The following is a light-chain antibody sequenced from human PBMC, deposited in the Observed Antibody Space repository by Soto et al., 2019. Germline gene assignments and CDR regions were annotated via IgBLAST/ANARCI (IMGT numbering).Light chain of an antibody. CDR1: QSVSSY. Sequence: EIVLTQSPATLSLSPGERATLSCRASQSVSSYLAWYQQKPGQAPRLLIYGASNRATGIPDRFSGSGSGTDFTLTISSLEPEDSAVYYCQQRHMWPITFGQGTRLEIK. CDR3: QQRHMWPIT. CDR2: GAS. J-gene: IGKJ5*01. V-gene: IGKV3-11*01.